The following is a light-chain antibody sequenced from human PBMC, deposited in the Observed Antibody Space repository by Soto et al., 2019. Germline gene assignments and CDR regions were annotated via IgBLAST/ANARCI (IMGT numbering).Light chain of an antibody. Sequence: QSALTQPASVSGSPGQSIPFSCTGTSSDVGGYNYVSWYQQHPGKAPKLMIYEVSNRPSGVSNRFSGSKSGNTASLTISGLQAEDEADYYCSSYTSSSTPRWVFGGGTKLTVL. CDR2: EVS. CDR3: SSYTSSSTPRWV. J-gene: IGLJ3*02. CDR1: SSDVGGYNY. V-gene: IGLV2-14*01.